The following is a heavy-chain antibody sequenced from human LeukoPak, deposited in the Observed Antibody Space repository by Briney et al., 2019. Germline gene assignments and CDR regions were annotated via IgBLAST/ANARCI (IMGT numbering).Heavy chain of an antibody. J-gene: IGHJ4*02. Sequence: GGSLRLSCTASGFTFGDYAMSWVRQAPGKGLEWVGFIRSKAYGGTTEYAASVKGRFTISRDDSKNIAYLQMNSLKTEDTAVYYCTRENYFDYWGQGTLVTVSS. CDR1: GFTFGDYA. V-gene: IGHV3-49*04. CDR3: TRENYFDY. CDR2: IRSKAYGGTT.